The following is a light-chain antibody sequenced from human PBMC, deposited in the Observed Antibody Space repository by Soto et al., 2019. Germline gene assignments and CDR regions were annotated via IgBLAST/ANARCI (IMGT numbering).Light chain of an antibody. CDR2: AAS. Sequence: DIQMTQSPSSLSASLGDRVTITCRASQSIVTYLNWYLQKPGKAPKLLIYAASNLQSGVPSRFSGSGSGTDFTLTISSLQPEDFATYFCQQSYSTPPWTFGQGTRWIS. CDR3: QQSYSTPPWT. J-gene: IGKJ1*01. CDR1: QSIVTY. V-gene: IGKV1-39*01.